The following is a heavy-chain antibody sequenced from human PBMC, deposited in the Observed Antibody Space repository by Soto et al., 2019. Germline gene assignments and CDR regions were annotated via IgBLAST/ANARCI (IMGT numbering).Heavy chain of an antibody. CDR1: GGSISSYY. J-gene: IGHJ3*02. Sequence: PSETLSLTCTVSGGSISSYYWSWIRQPPGKGLGWIGYIYYSGSTNYNPSLKSRVTISVDTSKNQFSLMLSSVTAADTAVYYCARHRRAIERDYGDYVHPLAFDIWGQGTMVTVSS. V-gene: IGHV4-59*08. CDR2: IYYSGST. CDR3: ARHRRAIERDYGDYVHPLAFDI. D-gene: IGHD4-17*01.